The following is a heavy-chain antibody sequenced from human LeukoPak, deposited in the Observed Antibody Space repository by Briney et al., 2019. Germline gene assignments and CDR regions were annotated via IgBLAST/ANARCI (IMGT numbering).Heavy chain of an antibody. CDR2: IWYDGGNK. Sequence: GGSLRLSCAASGFIFNNYVMHWVRQSPGKGLEWVAAIWYDGGNKYYADSVKGRFTISRDNSKNTLYLQMNSLRAEDTAVYYCARESPGGSYSLDYWGQGTLVTVSS. J-gene: IGHJ4*02. CDR3: ARESPGGSYSLDY. CDR1: GFIFNNYV. V-gene: IGHV3-33*01. D-gene: IGHD1-26*01.